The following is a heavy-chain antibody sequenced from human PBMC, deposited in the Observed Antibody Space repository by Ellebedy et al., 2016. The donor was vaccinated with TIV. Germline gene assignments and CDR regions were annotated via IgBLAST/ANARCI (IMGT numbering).Heavy chain of an antibody. D-gene: IGHD3-16*01. V-gene: IGHV3-23*01. J-gene: IGHJ5*02. CDR2: INYDSRST. CDR1: GFPFNTHA. Sequence: GESLKISCVASGFPFNTHAMNWVRQAPGKGLEWVSSINYDSRSTYSAASVKGRFTSSRDNPKKKLYLQMNSLSADDTAVYYCASRGETWRTFDPWGQGTLVTVSS. CDR3: ASRGETWRTFDP.